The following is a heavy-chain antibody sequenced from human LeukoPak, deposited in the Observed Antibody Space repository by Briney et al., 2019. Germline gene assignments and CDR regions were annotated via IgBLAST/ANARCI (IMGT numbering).Heavy chain of an antibody. CDR2: ISGSGGGT. CDR3: AKTTTGYSSGRYPGWPVDC. Sequence: GSLRLSCGASGFTFNSYAVSWVRQAPGKGLEWVSAISGSGGGTYYADSVKGRFTISRDNSKNTVYLQMNSLSTEDTAVYYCAKTTTGYSSGRYPGWPVDCWGQGTLVTVSS. CDR1: GFTFNSYA. V-gene: IGHV3-23*01. D-gene: IGHD6-19*01. J-gene: IGHJ4*02.